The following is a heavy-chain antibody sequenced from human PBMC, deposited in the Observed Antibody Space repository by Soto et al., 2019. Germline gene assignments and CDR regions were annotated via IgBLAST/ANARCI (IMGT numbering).Heavy chain of an antibody. Sequence: QVQLVQSGAEVKKPGASVKVSCKASGYTFTSYDINWVRQATGQGLEWIGWMNPNSGNTGYAQKFQGRVTMTRKTSISTAYMELSSLRSEDTAVYYCARGWDCIIVGLSNWFDPWGQGTLVTVSS. J-gene: IGHJ5*02. CDR1: GYTFTSYD. CDR2: MNPNSGNT. D-gene: IGHD2-2*01. CDR3: ARGWDCIIVGLSNWFDP. V-gene: IGHV1-8*01.